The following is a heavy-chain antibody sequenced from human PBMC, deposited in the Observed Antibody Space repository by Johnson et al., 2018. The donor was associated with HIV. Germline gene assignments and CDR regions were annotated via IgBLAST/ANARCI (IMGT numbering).Heavy chain of an antibody. CDR2: IYSGGST. CDR3: AREVDRDGVVRRRTYYYDSSALDI. Sequence: VQLVESGGGLVQPGGSLRLSCAASGFTFSSYAMSWVRQAPGKGLEWVSAIYSGGSTYYADSVKGRFTISRDNSKNTLDLQMNSLRAEDTAVYNWAREVDRDGVVRRRTYYYDSSALDIWGQGTMVTVSS. J-gene: IGHJ3*02. V-gene: IGHV3-66*01. CDR1: GFTFSSYA. D-gene: IGHD3-22*01.